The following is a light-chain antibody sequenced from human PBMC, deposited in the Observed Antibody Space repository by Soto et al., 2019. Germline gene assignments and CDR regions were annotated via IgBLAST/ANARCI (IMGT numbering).Light chain of an antibody. J-gene: IGKJ1*01. CDR3: QQYGSSSWT. CDR2: DAS. V-gene: IGKV3D-15*01. CDR1: QSVSSN. Sequence: EPVMTQSPATLSVSPGARATLSCRASQSVSSNLAWYQQKPGRAPRLLIYDASTRATGIPARFSGIVSGTDGTINISRLEPEDFEVYDGQQYGSSSWTFGQGTKVDIK.